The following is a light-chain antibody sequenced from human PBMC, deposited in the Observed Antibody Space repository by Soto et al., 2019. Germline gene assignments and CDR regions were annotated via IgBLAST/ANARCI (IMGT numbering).Light chain of an antibody. V-gene: IGLV2-14*01. CDR2: DVS. J-gene: IGLJ1*01. CDR3: SSYTSSSTILFV. CDR1: SSDVGGYNY. Sequence: QSVLTRPASVSGSPGQSITISCTGTSSDVGGYNYVSWYQQHPGKAPKLMIYDVSNRPSGVSNRFSGSKSGNTASLTISGLQAEDEADYYCSSYTSSSTILFVFGTGSKVTVL.